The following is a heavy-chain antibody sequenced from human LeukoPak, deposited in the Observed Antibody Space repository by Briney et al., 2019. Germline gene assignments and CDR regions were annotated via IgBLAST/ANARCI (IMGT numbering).Heavy chain of an antibody. CDR2: ISDDGSYK. CDR1: GFSFRNYG. D-gene: IGHD6-13*01. J-gene: IGHJ4*02. Sequence: GRSLRLSCAASGFSFRNYGMHCVRQAPGKGLEWVAVISDDGSYKNYADSVKGRFTISRDNSNNTLYLQMNSLGAEDTAVYYCAKDRDTTSSGTFDYWGQGTLVTVSS. CDR3: AKDRDTTSSGTFDY. V-gene: IGHV3-30*18.